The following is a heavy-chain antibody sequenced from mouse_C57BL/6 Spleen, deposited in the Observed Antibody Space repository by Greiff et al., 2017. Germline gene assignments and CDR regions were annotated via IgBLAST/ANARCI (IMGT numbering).Heavy chain of an antibody. CDR1: GYTFTDYN. Sequence: EVQLQQSGPELVKPGASVKMSCKASGYTFTDYNMHWVKQSHGKSLEWIGYINPNNGGTSYNQKFKGKATLTVNKSSSTAYMELRSLTSEDSAVYYCARGKYDYDGAWFAYWGQGTLVTVSA. V-gene: IGHV1-22*01. CDR3: ARGKYDYDGAWFAY. J-gene: IGHJ3*01. CDR2: INPNNGGT. D-gene: IGHD2-4*01.